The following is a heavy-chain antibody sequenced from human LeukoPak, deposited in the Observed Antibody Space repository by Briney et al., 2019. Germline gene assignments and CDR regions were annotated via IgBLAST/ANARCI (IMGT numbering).Heavy chain of an antibody. Sequence: SETLSLTCTVSGGSVSSGSYYWSWIRQPPGKGLEWIGYIYYSGSTNYNPSLKSRVTISVDTSKNQFSLKLSSVTAADTAVYYCARGCGSTSCSTGNLDYWGQGILVTVSS. D-gene: IGHD2-2*01. CDR2: IYYSGST. CDR3: ARGCGSTSCSTGNLDY. J-gene: IGHJ4*02. CDR1: GGSVSSGSYY. V-gene: IGHV4-61*01.